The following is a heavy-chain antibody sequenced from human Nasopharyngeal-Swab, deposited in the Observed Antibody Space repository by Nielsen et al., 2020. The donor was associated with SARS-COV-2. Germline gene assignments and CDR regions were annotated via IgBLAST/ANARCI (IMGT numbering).Heavy chain of an antibody. CDR1: GFTFGSSA. D-gene: IGHD2-21*02. J-gene: IGHJ4*02. Sequence: GGSLRLSCAASGFTFGSSAISWVRQAPGMGLDWVSVIGSVGNTIYADSVKGRFTISRDNSKNTVYLQMNSLRAEDTAVYYCARDPDCGGDCYGTFDYWGQGTLVTVSS. CDR2: IGSVGNT. V-gene: IGHV3-23*01. CDR3: ARDPDCGGDCYGTFDY.